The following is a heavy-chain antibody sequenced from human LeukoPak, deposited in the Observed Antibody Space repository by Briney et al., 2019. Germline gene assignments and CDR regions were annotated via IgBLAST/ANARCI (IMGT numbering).Heavy chain of an antibody. V-gene: IGHV1-8*01. CDR1: GYTFTGYD. J-gene: IGHJ6*02. Sequence: ASVKVSCKASGYTFTGYDINWVRQATGQGLEWMGWMNPNSGNTGYAQKFQGRVTMTRNTSISTAYMELSSLRSEDTAVYYCASPVGIFGVVINYYYGMDVWGQGTTVTVSS. CDR3: ASPVGIFGVVINYYYGMDV. D-gene: IGHD3-3*01. CDR2: MNPNSGNT.